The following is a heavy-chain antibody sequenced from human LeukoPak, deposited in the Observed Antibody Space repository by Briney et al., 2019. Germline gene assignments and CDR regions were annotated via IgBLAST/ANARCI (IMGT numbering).Heavy chain of an antibody. D-gene: IGHD3-10*01. CDR1: GFTFSSYA. CDR2: ISYDGSNK. CDR3: ARNPYGAHPFDY. J-gene: IGHJ4*02. Sequence: GGSLRLSCAASGFTFSSYAMHWVRQAPGKGLEWVAVISYDGSNKYYADSVKGRFTISRDNSKNTLYLQMNSLRAEGTAVYYCARNPYGAHPFDYWGQGTLVTVSS. V-gene: IGHV3-30*04.